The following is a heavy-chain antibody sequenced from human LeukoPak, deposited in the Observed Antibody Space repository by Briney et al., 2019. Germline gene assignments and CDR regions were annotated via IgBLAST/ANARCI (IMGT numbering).Heavy chain of an antibody. D-gene: IGHD3-10*01. J-gene: IGHJ3*02. V-gene: IGHV3-33*03. CDR1: GFIFDTYG. CDR3: AIVLGEHDRFDI. CDR2: IWYDGGKK. Sequence: AGRSLRLYCAASGFIFDTYGMHWVPQAPGQGLEWWAVIWYDGGKKYYADSVKGPFTTSSDNSKITLYLQMNSLRAEDTAVYYCAIVLGEHDRFDIWGQGTMVTVSS.